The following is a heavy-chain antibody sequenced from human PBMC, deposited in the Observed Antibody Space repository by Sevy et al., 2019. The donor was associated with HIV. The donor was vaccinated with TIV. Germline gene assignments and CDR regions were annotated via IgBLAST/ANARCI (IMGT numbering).Heavy chain of an antibody. CDR2: ITFSSNYI. V-gene: IGHV3-21*01. CDR1: GFTFSTYT. Sequence: GGSLRLSCAASGFTFSTYTMNWVRQAPGKGLEWLSSITFSSNYIYYADSVKGRFTISRENAKKSLFLQMNSLRAEDTAVYYCARPYGSGSWEAFDIWGQGTMVTVSS. CDR3: ARPYGSGSWEAFDI. J-gene: IGHJ3*02. D-gene: IGHD3-10*01.